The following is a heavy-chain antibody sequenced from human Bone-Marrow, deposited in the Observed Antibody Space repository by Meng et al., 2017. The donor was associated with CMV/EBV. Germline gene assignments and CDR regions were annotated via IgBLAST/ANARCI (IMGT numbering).Heavy chain of an antibody. Sequence: GGSLRLSCAASGFTFSSYGMHWVRQAPGKGLEWVAFIRYDGSNKYYADSVKGRFTISRDNSKNTLYLQMNSLRAEDTAVYYCAPLGYCSSTSCYRADYWGQGTLVTVSS. CDR1: GFTFSSYG. D-gene: IGHD2-2*02. CDR3: APLGYCSSTSCYRADY. CDR2: IRYDGSNK. V-gene: IGHV3-30*02. J-gene: IGHJ4*02.